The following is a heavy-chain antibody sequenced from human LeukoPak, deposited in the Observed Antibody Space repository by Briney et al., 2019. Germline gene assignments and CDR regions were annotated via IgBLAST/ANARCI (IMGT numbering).Heavy chain of an antibody. CDR1: GDTVSSNRAA. V-gene: IGHV6-1*01. CDR3: ARDLSGNFDGPDGFDI. CDR2: TYYRTKWSS. J-gene: IGHJ3*02. D-gene: IGHD4-23*01. Sequence: SQTLSLTCAISGDTVSSNRAAWNWVRQSPSRGLEWLGRTYYRTKWSSDFSPFLKGRIGINPDTSKNQVSLNLYSVTPEDTAIYYCARDLSGNFDGPDGFDIWGQGTLVTVSS.